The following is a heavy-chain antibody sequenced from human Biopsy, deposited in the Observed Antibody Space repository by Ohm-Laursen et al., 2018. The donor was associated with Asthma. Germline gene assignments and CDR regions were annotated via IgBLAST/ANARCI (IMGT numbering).Heavy chain of an antibody. CDR2: SIPIFGTS. CDR3: AREVSTVDYGYYYFAMDV. D-gene: IGHD4-17*01. Sequence: STVKVSCKASGGTISRQAISWVRQAPGQGLEWMGGSIPIFGTSNYAQQFQGRVTFTADESTGSAYMELSSLRSEDSTVYYCAREVSTVDYGYYYFAMDVWGQGITVTVAS. V-gene: IGHV1-69*01. J-gene: IGHJ6*02. CDR1: GGTISRQA.